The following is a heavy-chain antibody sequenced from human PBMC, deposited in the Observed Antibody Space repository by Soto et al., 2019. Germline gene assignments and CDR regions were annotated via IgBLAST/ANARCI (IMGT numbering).Heavy chain of an antibody. Sequence: QVQLVESGGGVVQPGRSLRLSCAASGFTFSSYGMHWVRQARGKGLEWVAVIWYDGSNKYYADSVKGRFTISRDNSKNTLYLQMNSLRAEDTAVYYCARWCIAAGDYWGQGTLVTVSS. V-gene: IGHV3-33*01. CDR1: GFTFSSYG. J-gene: IGHJ4*02. CDR2: IWYDGSNK. CDR3: ARWCIAAGDY. D-gene: IGHD6-13*01.